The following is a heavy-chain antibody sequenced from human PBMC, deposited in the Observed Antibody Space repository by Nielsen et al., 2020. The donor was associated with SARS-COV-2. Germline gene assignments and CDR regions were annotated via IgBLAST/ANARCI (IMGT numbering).Heavy chain of an antibody. CDR2: ISYDGSNK. Sequence: GGSLRLSCAASGFTFSSYGMHWVRQAPGKGLEWVAVISYDGSNKYYADSVKGRFTISRDNSKNTLYLQMNSLRAEDTAVYYCAKDDDSSGYYPRGPWGQGTLVTVSS. CDR3: AKDDDSSGYYPRGP. V-gene: IGHV3-30*18. D-gene: IGHD3-22*01. J-gene: IGHJ5*02. CDR1: GFTFSSYG.